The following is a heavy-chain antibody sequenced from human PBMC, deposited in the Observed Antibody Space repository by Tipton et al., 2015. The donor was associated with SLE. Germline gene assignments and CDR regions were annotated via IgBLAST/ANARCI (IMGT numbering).Heavy chain of an antibody. CDR3: AKDDTAAAYYFDH. CDR2: IYIGGST. J-gene: IGHJ4*02. Sequence: GSLRLSCAASGFILSDYYINWIRQAPGKGLECVSTIYIGGSTHYADTVKGRFTISRDNSKNTLYLDMNNLRPEDTAVYYCAKDDTAAAYYFDHWGQGTLVTVSS. V-gene: IGHV3-23*03. CDR1: GFILSDYY. D-gene: IGHD6-25*01.